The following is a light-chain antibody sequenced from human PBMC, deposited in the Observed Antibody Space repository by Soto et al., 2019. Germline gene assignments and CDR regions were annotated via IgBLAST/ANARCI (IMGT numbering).Light chain of an antibody. CDR1: QGINNY. CDR3: HQLNNYPIT. V-gene: IGKV1-9*01. CDR2: GAS. Sequence: IQLTQSPSSLSASVVDRVTITCLASQGINNYVAWYQQKPGKAPKLLIYGASTLQSGVPSRFSGSGSGTDFTLTISSLLPEDFATYYCHQLNNYPITFDQGTRLEIK. J-gene: IGKJ5*01.